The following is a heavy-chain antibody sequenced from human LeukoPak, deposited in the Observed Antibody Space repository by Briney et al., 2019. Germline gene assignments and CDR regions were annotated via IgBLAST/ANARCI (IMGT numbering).Heavy chain of an antibody. CDR1: GYTFTGYY. CDR2: INPNSGGT. D-gene: IGHD6-19*01. CDR3: ARVGSQWLVQRPSDY. V-gene: IGHV1-2*02. J-gene: IGHJ4*02. Sequence: ASVKVSCKASGYTFTGYYMHWVRQAPGQGLEWMGWINPNSGGTNYAQKFQGRVTMTRDTSISTAYMELSRLRSDDTAVYYCARVGSQWLVQRPSDYWGQGTLVTVSS.